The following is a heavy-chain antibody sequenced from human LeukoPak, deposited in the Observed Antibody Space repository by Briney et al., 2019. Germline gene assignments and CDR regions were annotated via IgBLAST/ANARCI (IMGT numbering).Heavy chain of an antibody. D-gene: IGHD3-22*01. J-gene: IGHJ4*02. CDR2: IYSGGST. CDR1: GFTVSSNY. V-gene: IGHV3-53*01. Sequence: GGSLRLSCAASGFTVSSNYVSWVRQAPGKGLEWVSVIYSGGSTYYADSVKGRFTISRDNSKNTLYLQMNSLRAEDTAVYYCAKGRYDSSGYYYEAYFDYWGQGTLVTVSS. CDR3: AKGRYDSSGYYYEAYFDY.